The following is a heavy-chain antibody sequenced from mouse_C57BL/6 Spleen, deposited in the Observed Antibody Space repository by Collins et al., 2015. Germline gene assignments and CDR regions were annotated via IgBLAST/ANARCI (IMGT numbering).Heavy chain of an antibody. CDR1: GFTFSSYT. CDR2: ISSGGSYT. J-gene: IGHJ4*01. V-gene: IGHV5-6-4*01. D-gene: IGHD2-1*01. CDR3: TREGGKRKLNAMDY. Sequence: GRGLVKPGGSLKFSCAASGFTFSSYTMSWVRQTPEKRLEWVATISSGGSYTYYPDSVKGRFTISRDNAKNTLYLQMSSLKSEDTAMYYCTREGGKRKLNAMDYWGQGTSVTVSS.